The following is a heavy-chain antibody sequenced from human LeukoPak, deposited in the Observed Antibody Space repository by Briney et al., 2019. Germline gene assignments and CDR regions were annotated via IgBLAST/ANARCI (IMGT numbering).Heavy chain of an antibody. Sequence: PGESLRISCKGSGYSFTSYWITWVRQMPGKGREWMGRIDPSDSYTNYSPSFQGHVTISADKSISTAYLQWSSLKASDTAMYYCARYTTGAFDYWGQGTLVTVSS. J-gene: IGHJ4*02. CDR2: IDPSDSYT. CDR3: ARYTTGAFDY. D-gene: IGHD1-1*01. V-gene: IGHV5-10-1*01. CDR1: GYSFTSYW.